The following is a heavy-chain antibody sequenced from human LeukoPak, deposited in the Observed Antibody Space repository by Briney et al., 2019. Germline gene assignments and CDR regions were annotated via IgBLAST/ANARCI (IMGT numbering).Heavy chain of an antibody. CDR2: IHYSGST. Sequence: PSETLSLTCTVSGGSISSSSYYWGWIRQPPGKGLEWIGTIHYSGSTYYNPSLKSRVTISVDTSKNQFSLKLSSVTAADTAVYFCARGWDNYGYPGYWGQGTLVTVSS. V-gene: IGHV4-39*01. J-gene: IGHJ4*02. CDR1: GGSISSSSYY. D-gene: IGHD5-18*01. CDR3: ARGWDNYGYPGY.